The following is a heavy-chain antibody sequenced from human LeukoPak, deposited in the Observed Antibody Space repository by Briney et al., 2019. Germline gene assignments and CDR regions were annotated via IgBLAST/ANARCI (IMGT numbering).Heavy chain of an antibody. V-gene: IGHV4-39*01. J-gene: IGHJ4*02. CDR3: ARGRGWVAAALVTPFDY. CDR1: GGSISSSSYY. Sequence: SETLSLTCTVSGGSISSSSYYWGWIRQPPGKGLEWIGSIYYSGSTYYNPSLKSRVTISVDTSKNQFSLKLSSVTAADTAVYYCARGRGWVAAALVTPFDYWGQGTLVTVSS. CDR2: IYYSGST. D-gene: IGHD6-13*01.